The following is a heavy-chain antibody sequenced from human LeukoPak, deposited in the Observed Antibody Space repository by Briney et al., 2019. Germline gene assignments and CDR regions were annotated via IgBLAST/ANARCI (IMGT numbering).Heavy chain of an antibody. CDR3: ARGGGGEYLDWFDF. J-gene: IGHJ5*01. CDR2: MNPNTGNT. Sequence: ASVRVSCKASGYTFSDHDVNWVRQAPGQGLEWMGWMNPNTGNTGYAQNLQGRVTMTRTNSIITAYMELSSLTSDDTAVYYCARGGGGEYLDWFDFWGQGTLVIVSS. D-gene: IGHD4-17*01. CDR1: GYTFSDHD. V-gene: IGHV1-8*01.